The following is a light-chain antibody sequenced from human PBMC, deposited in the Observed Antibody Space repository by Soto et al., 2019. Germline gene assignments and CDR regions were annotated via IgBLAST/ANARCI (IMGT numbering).Light chain of an antibody. V-gene: IGKV3-20*01. CDR2: GAS. CDR1: QSVSSSY. J-gene: IGKJ2*01. Sequence: EIVLTQSPGTLSLSPGERATLSCRASQSVSSSYLGWYQQKPGQAPRLLIYGASIRATGIPDRFSGSGSGIDFTLTISRRESEDVAVYYWQQYGSSPYTFGLGTMLEIK. CDR3: QQYGSSPYT.